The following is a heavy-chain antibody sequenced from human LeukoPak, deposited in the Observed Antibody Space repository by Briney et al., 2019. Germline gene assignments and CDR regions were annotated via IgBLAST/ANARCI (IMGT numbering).Heavy chain of an antibody. V-gene: IGHV3-23*01. CDR1: GFTFSNSD. D-gene: IGHD3-22*01. CDR3: AKAGSYSDISVYPLASFDF. Sequence: GGSLRLSCAASGFTFSNSDMNWVRQAPGKGLEWVSFISASGGSAHYADSVRGRFTISRDNSKNTFYLQMNSLRAEDTAVYYCAKAGSYSDISVYPLASFDFWGQGTMVTVSS. J-gene: IGHJ3*01. CDR2: ISASGGSA.